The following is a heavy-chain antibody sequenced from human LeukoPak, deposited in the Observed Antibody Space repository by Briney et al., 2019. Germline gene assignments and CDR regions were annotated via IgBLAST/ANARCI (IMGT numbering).Heavy chain of an antibody. D-gene: IGHD4-17*01. V-gene: IGHV4-4*07. CDR2: IHTTGNT. Sequence: SETLSLTCAVSGASITPYYWTWIRHPAGKTLEWIGRIHTTGNTNHNSSLKSRVTMSLDTSNNQFSLKLASVTDADTAVYYCARGHRRGDYSDRYNFYDYWGQGILVTVSS. CDR3: ARGHRRGDYSDRYNFYDY. J-gene: IGHJ4*02. CDR1: GASITPYY.